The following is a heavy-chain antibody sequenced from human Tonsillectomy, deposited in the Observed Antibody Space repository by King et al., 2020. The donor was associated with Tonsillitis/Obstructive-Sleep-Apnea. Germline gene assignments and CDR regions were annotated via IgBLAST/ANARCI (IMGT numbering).Heavy chain of an antibody. CDR2: IKSKTDGETT. D-gene: IGHD2/OR15-2a*01. V-gene: IGHV3-15*07. CDR3: DAWGVYYSTAPSKMGLDL. J-gene: IGHJ2*01. CDR1: GFTFSNAW. Sequence: VQLVESGGGLVKPGGSLRLSCAASGFTFSNAWMNWVRQAPGKGLEWVGRIKSKTDGETTEYAAPVKGRFTISRDDSKNTLYLQMNSLKTEDTAVYYCDAWGVYYSTAPSKMGLDLWGRGTLVTVSS.